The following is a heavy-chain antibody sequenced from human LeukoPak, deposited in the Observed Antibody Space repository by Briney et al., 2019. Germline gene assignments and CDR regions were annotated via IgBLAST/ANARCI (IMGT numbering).Heavy chain of an antibody. Sequence: GASVKVSCKASGYTFTGYYIHWVRQAPGQGLEWMGWINPNSGDTNYAQKFQGEVTMTRDTSISTAYMELSRLRSDDTAVYYCARFAVHRRITVAGQFGLDYWGQGTLVSVSS. D-gene: IGHD6-19*01. CDR1: GYTFTGYY. CDR2: INPNSGDT. CDR3: ARFAVHRRITVAGQFGLDY. J-gene: IGHJ4*02. V-gene: IGHV1-2*02.